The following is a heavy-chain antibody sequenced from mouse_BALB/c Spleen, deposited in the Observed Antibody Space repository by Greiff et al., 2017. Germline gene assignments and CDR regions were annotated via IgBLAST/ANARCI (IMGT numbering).Heavy chain of an antibody. V-gene: IGHV5-6-2*01. CDR3: ARPRFITTVVAPSGY. J-gene: IGHJ4*01. CDR2: INSNGGST. Sequence: EVKLVESGGGLVKLGGSLKLSCAASGFTFSSYYMSWVRQTPEKRLELVAAINSNGGSTYYPDTVKGRFTISRDNAKNTLYLQMSSLKSEDTALYYCARPRFITTVVAPSGYWGQGTSVTVSS. CDR1: GFTFSSYY. D-gene: IGHD1-1*01.